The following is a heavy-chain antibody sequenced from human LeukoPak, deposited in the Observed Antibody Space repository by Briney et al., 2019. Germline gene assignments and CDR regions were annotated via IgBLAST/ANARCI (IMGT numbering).Heavy chain of an antibody. D-gene: IGHD3-9*01. CDR1: GGSISSYY. J-gene: IGHJ5*02. V-gene: IGHV4-4*07. CDR3: ARDLRYFDWTSEYNWFDP. CDR2: IYTSGST. Sequence: SETLSLICTVSGGSISSYYWSWIRQPAGKGLEWIGRIYTSGSTNYNPSLKSRVTMSVDTSKNQFSLKLSSVTGADTAVYYCARDLRYFDWTSEYNWFDPWGQGTLVTVSS.